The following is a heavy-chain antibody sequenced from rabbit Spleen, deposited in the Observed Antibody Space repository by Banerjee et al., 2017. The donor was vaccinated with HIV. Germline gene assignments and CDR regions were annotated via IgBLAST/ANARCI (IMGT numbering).Heavy chain of an antibody. CDR1: GFSFSSSHW. D-gene: IGHD1-1*01. CDR3: ARDLVAVIGWNFNL. J-gene: IGHJ4*01. V-gene: IGHV1S45*01. CDR2: INIVTGKS. Sequence: QEQLEESGGDLVKPEGSLTLTCTASGFSFSSSHWICWVRQAPGKGLEWIACINIVTGKSVYANWAEGRFIMSRTSSTTVTLQMTSLTAADTATYFCARDLVAVIGWNFNLWGPGTLVTVS.